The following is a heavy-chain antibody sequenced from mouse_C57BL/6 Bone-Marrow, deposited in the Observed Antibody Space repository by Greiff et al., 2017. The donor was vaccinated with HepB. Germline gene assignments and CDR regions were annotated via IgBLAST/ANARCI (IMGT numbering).Heavy chain of an antibody. D-gene: IGHD2-1*01. Sequence: VKLVESGPGLVAPSQSLSITCTVSGFSLTSYGVDWVRQSPGKGLEWLGVIWGVGSTNYNSALKPRLSISKDNSKSQVFLKMNSRQTDDTAMYYCASWIYYGNLRRAMDYWGQGTSVTVSS. CDR2: IWGVGST. J-gene: IGHJ4*01. V-gene: IGHV2-6*01. CDR1: GFSLTSYG. CDR3: ASWIYYGNLRRAMDY.